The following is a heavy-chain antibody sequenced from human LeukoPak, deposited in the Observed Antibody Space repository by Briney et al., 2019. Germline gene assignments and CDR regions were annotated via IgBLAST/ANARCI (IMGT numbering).Heavy chain of an antibody. J-gene: IGHJ4*02. CDR3: ARGGFFWSGYYAYYFDY. CDR2: INHSGST. CDR1: GGSFSGYY. Sequence: SETLSLTCAVYGGSFSGYYWSWIRQPPGRGLEWIGEINHSGSTNYNPSLKSRVTISVDTSKNQFSLKLSSVTAADTAVYYCARGGFFWSGYYAYYFDYWGQGTLVTVSS. V-gene: IGHV4-34*01. D-gene: IGHD3-3*01.